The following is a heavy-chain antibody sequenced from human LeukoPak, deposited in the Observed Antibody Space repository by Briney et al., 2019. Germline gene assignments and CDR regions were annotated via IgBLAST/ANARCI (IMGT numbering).Heavy chain of an antibody. V-gene: IGHV4-30-2*01. Sequence: PSETLSLTCTISGGSISSGGYYWSWIRQPPGKGLEWIGYIYHSGSTYYNPSLKSRVTISVDRSKNQFSLKLSSVTAADTAVYYWARGGSIVVVPAAILDWFAPWGQGTLFTVSS. CDR3: ARGGSIVVVPAAILDWFAP. CDR1: GGSISSGGYY. J-gene: IGHJ5*02. CDR2: IYHSGST. D-gene: IGHD2-2*02.